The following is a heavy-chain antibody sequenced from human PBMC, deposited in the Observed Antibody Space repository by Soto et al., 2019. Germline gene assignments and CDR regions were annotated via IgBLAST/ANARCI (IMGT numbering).Heavy chain of an antibody. Sequence: GESLKISCKGSGYSFTSYWISWVRQMPGKDLEWMGRIDPSDSYTNYSPSLQGHVTISADKSISTAYLQWSSLKASDTAMYYCARSDIVVVQGIYYYGMDVWGQGTTVTVSS. J-gene: IGHJ6*02. V-gene: IGHV5-10-1*01. CDR2: IDPSDSYT. D-gene: IGHD2-2*01. CDR1: GYSFTSYW. CDR3: ARSDIVVVQGIYYYGMDV.